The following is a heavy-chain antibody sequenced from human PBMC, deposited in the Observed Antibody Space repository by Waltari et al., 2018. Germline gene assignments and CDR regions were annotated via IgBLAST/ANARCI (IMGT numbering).Heavy chain of an antibody. CDR3: AKAGTRHYFDY. CDR1: GGSISSGSYY. CDR2: IYTSGST. V-gene: IGHV4-61*02. D-gene: IGHD6-13*01. J-gene: IGHJ4*02. Sequence: QVQLQESGPGLVKPSQTLSLTCTVSGGSISSGSYYWSWIRQPAGKGLEWIGRIYTSGSTNSTPSLKSRVTISVDTSKNQFSLKLSSVTAADTAVYYCAKAGTRHYFDYWGQGTLVTVSS.